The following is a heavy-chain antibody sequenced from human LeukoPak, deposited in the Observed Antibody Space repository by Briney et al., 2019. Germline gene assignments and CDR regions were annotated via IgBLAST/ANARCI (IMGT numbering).Heavy chain of an antibody. CDR3: ARVGTDYDFWSGYYTHDAFDI. CDR2: IYYSGST. J-gene: IGHJ3*02. CDR1: GGSISSSSYY. V-gene: IGHV4-39*07. D-gene: IGHD3-3*01. Sequence: PSETLSLTCTVSGGSISSSSYYWGWIRQPPGKGLEWIGSIYYSGSTYYNPSLKSRVTISVDTSKNQFSLKLSSVTAADTAVYYCARVGTDYDFWSGYYTHDAFDIWGQGTMVTVSS.